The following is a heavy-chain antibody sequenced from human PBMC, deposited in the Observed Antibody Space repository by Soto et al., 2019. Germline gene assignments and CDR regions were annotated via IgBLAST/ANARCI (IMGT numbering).Heavy chain of an antibody. J-gene: IGHJ4*02. Sequence: QMQLAQSGPEVKKPGTSVKVSCKASGFTFTNSAIQWVRQARGQRLEWIGWIFVGSGRTDYAQKFQERLTITRDMSTTTAYMELSSLRLEDTAVYYCAAVQGGGATFHFWGQGTLVTVSS. CDR1: GFTFTNSA. V-gene: IGHV1-58*02. CDR3: AAVQGGGATFHF. CDR2: IFVGSGRT. D-gene: IGHD1-26*01.